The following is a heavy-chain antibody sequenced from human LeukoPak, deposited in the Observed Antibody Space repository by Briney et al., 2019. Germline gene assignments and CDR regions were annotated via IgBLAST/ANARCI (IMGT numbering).Heavy chain of an antibody. D-gene: IGHD1-1*01. Sequence: SVKPSCKASGGTFSSYAISWVRQAPGQGLEWMGGNIPIFGTANYAQKFQGRVTITADESTSTAYMELSSLRSEDTAVYYCARDWNPPSDSHAFDIWGQGTMVTVSS. CDR3: ARDWNPPSDSHAFDI. CDR1: GGTFSSYA. CDR2: NIPIFGTA. J-gene: IGHJ3*02. V-gene: IGHV1-69*13.